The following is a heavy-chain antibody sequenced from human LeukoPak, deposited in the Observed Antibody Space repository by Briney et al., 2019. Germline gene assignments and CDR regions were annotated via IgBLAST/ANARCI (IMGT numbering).Heavy chain of an antibody. J-gene: IGHJ2*01. Sequence: GGSLRLSCAASGFTFSSYSMNWVRQAPGKGLEWVSYISSSSSTIYYADSVKGRFTISRDNAKNSLYLQMNSLRAEDTAVYYCARDSRWGYCSGGSCYSHWYFDLWGRGTLVTVSS. CDR3: ARDSRWGYCSGGSCYSHWYFDL. CDR2: ISSSSSTI. V-gene: IGHV3-48*01. CDR1: GFTFSSYS. D-gene: IGHD2-15*01.